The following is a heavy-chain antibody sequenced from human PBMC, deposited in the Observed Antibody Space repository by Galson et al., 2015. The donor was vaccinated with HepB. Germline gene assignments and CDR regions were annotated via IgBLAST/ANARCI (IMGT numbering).Heavy chain of an antibody. D-gene: IGHD2-15*01. CDR3: AHLLLPGDHSTFDY. CDR1: GFSLSTSGVG. Sequence: PALVKPTQTLTLTCTFSGFSLSTSGVGVGWIRQPPGKALEWLALIYWDDDKRYSPSLKSRLTITKDTSKDEVVLTMTNMDPVDTATYFCAHLLLPGDHSTFDYWGQGTLVTVSS. V-gene: IGHV2-5*02. J-gene: IGHJ4*02. CDR2: IYWDDDK.